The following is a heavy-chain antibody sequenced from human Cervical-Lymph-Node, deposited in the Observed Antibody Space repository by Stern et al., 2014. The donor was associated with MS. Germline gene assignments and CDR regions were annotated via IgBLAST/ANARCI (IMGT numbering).Heavy chain of an antibody. Sequence: VQLVESGGGVVQPGRSLRLSCAASGFALRRFGMHWVRQAPGQGLEWVAVISHDGNEKYYADSVKCRFTISRDNSKNTLSLQMNSLKTEDTAVYYCAKDRLFCSGGGCYAMDVWGQGTTVTVSS. D-gene: IGHD2-15*01. CDR1: GFALRRFG. CDR2: ISHDGNEK. CDR3: AKDRLFCSGGGCYAMDV. J-gene: IGHJ6*02. V-gene: IGHV3-30*18.